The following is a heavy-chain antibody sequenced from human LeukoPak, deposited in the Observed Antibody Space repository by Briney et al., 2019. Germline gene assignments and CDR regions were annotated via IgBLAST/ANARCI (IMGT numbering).Heavy chain of an antibody. Sequence: GASVKVSCKASGYTFTSYDINWVRQATGQGLEWMGWMNPNSGNTGYAQKFQGRVTMTRNTSISTAYMELSSLRSEDTAVYYCARTGTAYYYYYMDVWGKGNTVTVSS. CDR1: GYTFTSYD. CDR3: ARTGTAYYYYYMDV. D-gene: IGHD1-1*01. J-gene: IGHJ6*03. CDR2: MNPNSGNT. V-gene: IGHV1-8*01.